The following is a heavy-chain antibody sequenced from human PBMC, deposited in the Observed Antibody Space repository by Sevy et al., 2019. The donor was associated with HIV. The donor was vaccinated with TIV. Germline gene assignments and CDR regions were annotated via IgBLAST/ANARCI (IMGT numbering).Heavy chain of an antibody. J-gene: IGHJ4*02. D-gene: IGHD3-3*01. CDR1: GGSISSYY. Sequence: SETLSLTCTVSGGSISSYYWSWIRQPPGKGLEWIGYIYYSGSTNYNASLKSRVTIPVDTSKNQFSLKLSSVTAADMAVYYCARDSDVEGFDYWGQGTLVTVSS. V-gene: IGHV4-59*01. CDR2: IYYSGST. CDR3: ARDSDVEGFDY.